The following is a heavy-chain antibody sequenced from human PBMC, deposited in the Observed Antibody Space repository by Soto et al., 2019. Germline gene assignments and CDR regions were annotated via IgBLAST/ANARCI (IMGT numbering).Heavy chain of an antibody. V-gene: IGHV4-31*03. CDR1: DGSIDSGSYY. J-gene: IGHJ4*02. CDR3: ARWVEVSLDYFDS. CDR2: VYHSGRT. D-gene: IGHD2-15*01. Sequence: SETLSLTCTVSDGSIDSGSYYRSWVRQYPGKGLEWVGHVYHSGRTQYNPSLKSRVGILVDTSRNQFSLNLNFMTAADTAVYYCARWVEVSLDYFDSWGQGIPVTVSS.